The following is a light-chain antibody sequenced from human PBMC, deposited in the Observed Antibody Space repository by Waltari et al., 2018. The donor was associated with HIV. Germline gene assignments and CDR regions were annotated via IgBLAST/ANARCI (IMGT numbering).Light chain of an antibody. Sequence: QSALTQPASVSGSPGQSITISCTGTSSDVGGYNYVSWYQQHPGKAPKLMIYDVSNRPSGFSNRFSGSKSGNTASLTISGLQAEDEADYYCSSYTSSSPYAFGTGTKVTVL. CDR2: DVS. J-gene: IGLJ1*01. CDR3: SSYTSSSPYA. V-gene: IGLV2-14*03. CDR1: SSDVGGYNY.